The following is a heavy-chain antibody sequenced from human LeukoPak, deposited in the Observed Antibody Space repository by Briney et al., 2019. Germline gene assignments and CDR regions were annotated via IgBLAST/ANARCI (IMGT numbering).Heavy chain of an antibody. D-gene: IGHD4-17*01. CDR1: GYTFTSYD. CDR3: ARGPIVDYGDYSPFDY. J-gene: IGHJ4*02. CDR2: MNPNSGNT. V-gene: IGHV1-8*01. Sequence: ASVKVSCKASGYTFTSYDINWVRQATRQGLEWMGWMNPNSGNTGYAQKFQGRVTMTRNTSISTAYMELSSLRSEDTAVYYCARGPIVDYGDYSPFDYWGQGTLVTVSS.